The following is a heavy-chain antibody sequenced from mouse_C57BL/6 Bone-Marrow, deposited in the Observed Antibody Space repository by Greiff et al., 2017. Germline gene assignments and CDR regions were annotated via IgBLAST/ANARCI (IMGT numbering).Heavy chain of an antibody. Sequence: VQVVESGPGLVAPSQSLSITCTVSGFSLTSYGVDWVRQSPGKGLEWLGVIWGVGGTNYNSALKSRLSISKDNSKCQVFLTMNSLQTDDTAMYYCATSTGFAFWGQGTLVTVSA. CDR3: ATSTGFAF. CDR1: GFSLTSYG. J-gene: IGHJ3*01. D-gene: IGHD2-1*01. CDR2: IWGVGGT. V-gene: IGHV2-6*01.